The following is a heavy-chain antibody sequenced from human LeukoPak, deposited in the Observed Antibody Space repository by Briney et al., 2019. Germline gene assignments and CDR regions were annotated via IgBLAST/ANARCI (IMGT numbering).Heavy chain of an antibody. D-gene: IGHD6-13*01. V-gene: IGHV3-23*01. CDR2: IGGSGGST. CDR1: GFTFSSYA. J-gene: IGHJ5*02. Sequence: GGSLRLSCAASGFTFSSYAMSWVRQAPGKGLEWVSAIGGSGGSTYYADSVKGRFTISRDNSKNTLYLQMNSLRAEDTAVYYCAKDTVAAAGHNWFDPWGQGTLVTVSS. CDR3: AKDTVAAAGHNWFDP.